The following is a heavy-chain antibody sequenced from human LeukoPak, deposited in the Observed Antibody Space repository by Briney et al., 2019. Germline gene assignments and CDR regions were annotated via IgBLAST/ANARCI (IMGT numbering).Heavy chain of an antibody. CDR2: IYYSGST. Sequence: SETLSLTCAVYGGSFSGYYWSWIRQPPGKGLEWIGYIYYSGSTNKNPSLQSRVTISVDTSKNQLSLKLSSVTAADTAVYYCARDSGYYFDYWGQGTLVTVSS. V-gene: IGHV4-59*01. CDR3: ARDSGYYFDY. CDR1: GGSFSGYY. J-gene: IGHJ4*02. D-gene: IGHD6-25*01.